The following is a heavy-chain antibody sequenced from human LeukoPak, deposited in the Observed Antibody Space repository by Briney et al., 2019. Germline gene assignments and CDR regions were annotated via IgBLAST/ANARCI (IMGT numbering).Heavy chain of an antibody. D-gene: IGHD3-3*01. Sequence: PGGSLRLSCAASGFTFSSYAMSWVRQAPGRGLEWVSAISGSGGSTYYADSVKGRFTISRDNSKNTLYLQMNSLRAEDTAVYYCAKAHTILGVVPDSGYWGQGTLVTVSS. CDR3: AKAHTILGVVPDSGY. CDR1: GFTFSSYA. V-gene: IGHV3-23*01. J-gene: IGHJ4*02. CDR2: ISGSGGST.